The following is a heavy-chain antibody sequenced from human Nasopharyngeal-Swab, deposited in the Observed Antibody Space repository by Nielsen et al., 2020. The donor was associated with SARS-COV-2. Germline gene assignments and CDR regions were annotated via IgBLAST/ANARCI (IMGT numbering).Heavy chain of an antibody. D-gene: IGHD3-22*01. V-gene: IGHV3-21*03. CDR3: ARFTPNYYDSSGPVGY. Sequence: GGSLRLSCAASGFTFSSHSMNWVRQAPGKGLEWVSSISSSSSYIYYADSVKGRFTISRDNAKNSLYLQMNSLRAEDTAVYYCARFTPNYYDSSGPVGYWGQGTLVTVSS. CDR2: ISSSSSYI. J-gene: IGHJ4*02. CDR1: GFTFSSHS.